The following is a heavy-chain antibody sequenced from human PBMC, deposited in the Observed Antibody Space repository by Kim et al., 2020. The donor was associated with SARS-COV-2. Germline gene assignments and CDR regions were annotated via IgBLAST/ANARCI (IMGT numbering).Heavy chain of an antibody. J-gene: IGHJ4*02. Sequence: DTVKGRFTISRDNSKNTLYLQMNSLRAEDTAVYYCAKDGVLVVVAGGFANWGQGTLVTVSS. V-gene: IGHV3-23*01. D-gene: IGHD2-8*02. CDR3: AKDGVLVVVAGGFAN.